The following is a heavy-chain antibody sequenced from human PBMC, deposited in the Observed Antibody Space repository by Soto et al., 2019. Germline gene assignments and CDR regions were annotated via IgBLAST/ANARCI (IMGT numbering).Heavy chain of an antibody. V-gene: IGHV3-48*01. Sequence: EVQLLESGGGLVQPGGSLRLSCSASGFSLSSFSMNWLRQAPGKGLEWLSFINSISTNIYYADSVKGRFTISRDNAKNSLYLQMNSLRAEDTAVYYCGRYDYANHGGALDLWGQGTKVTVSS. D-gene: IGHD4-17*01. J-gene: IGHJ3*01. CDR1: GFSLSSFS. CDR3: GRYDYANHGGALDL. CDR2: INSISTNI.